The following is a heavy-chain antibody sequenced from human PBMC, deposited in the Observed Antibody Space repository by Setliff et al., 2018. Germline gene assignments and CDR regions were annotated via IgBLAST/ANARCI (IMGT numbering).Heavy chain of an antibody. Sequence: GGSLRLSCAASGFSFSTYAMTWVRQAPGKGLEWVSVISGVRGSTYYADSVKGRFTIPRDNSKSTLYLQMNSLRAEDTAIYYCAKVQLAATMAATGDPPPAFLDDWGQGTLVTVSS. CDR2: ISGVRGST. CDR1: GFSFSTYA. CDR3: AKVQLAATMAATGDPPPAFLDD. D-gene: IGHD6-13*01. J-gene: IGHJ4*02. V-gene: IGHV3-23*01.